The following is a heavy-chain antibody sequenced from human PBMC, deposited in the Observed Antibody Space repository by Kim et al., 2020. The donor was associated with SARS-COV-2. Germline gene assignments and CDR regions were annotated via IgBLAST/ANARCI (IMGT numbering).Heavy chain of an antibody. V-gene: IGHV4-34*01. CDR3: ARGVGSPPVDIVVVPAAPATVYYFDY. CDR1: GVSFSGYY. CDR2: ITHSGST. Sequence: SETLSLTCAVYGVSFSGYYWSWIRQPPGKGLEWIGEITHSGSTNDNPSLKSRVTITVDTSKNQFSLKLSSVTAADTAVYYCARGVGSPPVDIVVVPAAPATVYYFDYWGQGTLVTVSS. D-gene: IGHD2-2*01. J-gene: IGHJ4*02.